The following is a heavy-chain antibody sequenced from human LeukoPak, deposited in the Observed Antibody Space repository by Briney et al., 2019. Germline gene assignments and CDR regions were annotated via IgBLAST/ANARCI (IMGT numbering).Heavy chain of an antibody. CDR3: AKCRGGGGEYWHFDL. D-gene: IGHD2-15*01. Sequence: GGSLRLSCAASGSPFSSFAMVWVRQAPGKGLEWVSALSGPATRAIYADSVRGRFTISRDNFKNTLYLQMNSLRAEDSAVYYCAKCRGGGGEYWHFDLWGRGILVSVSS. CDR2: LSGPATRA. J-gene: IGHJ2*01. V-gene: IGHV3-23*01. CDR1: GSPFSSFA.